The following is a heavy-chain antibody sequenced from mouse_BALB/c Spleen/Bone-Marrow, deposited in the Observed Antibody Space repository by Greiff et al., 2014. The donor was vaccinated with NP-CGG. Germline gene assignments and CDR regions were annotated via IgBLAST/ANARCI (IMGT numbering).Heavy chain of an antibody. CDR3: ARGRVFYGNLFDY. Sequence: GAELVKPGASVKLSCTASGYTFNSSWMHWVRQRPGQGLEWIGEINPSNGRTNYNERFKNKATLTVARSSSTAYMQLSSLTSGDAAVYFCARGRVFYGNLFDYWGQGTTLTVSA. D-gene: IGHD2-1*01. J-gene: IGHJ2*01. V-gene: IGHV1S81*02. CDR2: INPSNGRT. CDR1: GYTFNSSW.